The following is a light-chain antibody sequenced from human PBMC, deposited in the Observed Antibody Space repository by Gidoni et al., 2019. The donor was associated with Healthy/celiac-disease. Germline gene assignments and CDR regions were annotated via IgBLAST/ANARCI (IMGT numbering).Light chain of an antibody. V-gene: IGKV1-5*03. J-gene: IGKJ2*01. Sequence: DIQMTQSPSTLSASVGDRVTITCRASQSISSWLAWYQQKPGKAPKLLIYKASSLESGVPSRFSGSGSGTEFTLTISSLQPDDFATYYCQQYNSYRTAFXQXTKLEIK. CDR1: QSISSW. CDR2: KAS. CDR3: QQYNSYRTA.